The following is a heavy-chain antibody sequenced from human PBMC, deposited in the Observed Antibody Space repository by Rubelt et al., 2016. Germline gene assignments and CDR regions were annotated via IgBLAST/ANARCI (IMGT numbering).Heavy chain of an antibody. D-gene: IGHD3-9*01. CDR2: IYYSGST. CDR1: GGSISSSSYY. V-gene: IGHV4-39*01. CDR3: ARHWQTIGSFDY. J-gene: IGHJ4*02. Sequence: QLQLQESGPGLVKPSETLSLTCTVSGGSISSSSYYWGWIRQPPGKGLEWIGSIYYSGSTYYNPSLKSRVTISVDTSKNQFSLKLSSVTAADTAVYYCARHWQTIGSFDYWGQGTLVTVSS.